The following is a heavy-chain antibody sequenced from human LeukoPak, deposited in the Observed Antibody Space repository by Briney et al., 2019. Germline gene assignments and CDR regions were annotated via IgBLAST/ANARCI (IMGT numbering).Heavy chain of an antibody. D-gene: IGHD2-21*01. J-gene: IGHJ4*02. V-gene: IGHV3-30*18. CDR1: GFTFSSYG. CDR3: AKVLRAPGVKGPFDY. Sequence: GRSLRLSCAASGFTFSSYGMHWVRQAPGKGLEWVAVISYDGSNKYYADSVKGRFTISRDNSKNTLYLQMNSLRAEDTAVYYCAKVLRAPGVKGPFDYRGQGTLVTVSS. CDR2: ISYDGSNK.